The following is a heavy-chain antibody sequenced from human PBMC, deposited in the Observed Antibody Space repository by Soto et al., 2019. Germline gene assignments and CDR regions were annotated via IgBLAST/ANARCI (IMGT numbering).Heavy chain of an antibody. V-gene: IGHV3-30*18. D-gene: IGHD6-19*01. J-gene: IGHJ4*02. Sequence: TGGSLRLSCAASGFTFSSYGMHWVRQAPGKGLEWVAVISYDGSNKYYADSVKGRFTISRDNSKNTLYLQMNSLRAEDTAVYYCAKDFRDRLDDSSGWYIWGQGTLVTVSS. CDR1: GFTFSSYG. CDR2: ISYDGSNK. CDR3: AKDFRDRLDDSSGWYI.